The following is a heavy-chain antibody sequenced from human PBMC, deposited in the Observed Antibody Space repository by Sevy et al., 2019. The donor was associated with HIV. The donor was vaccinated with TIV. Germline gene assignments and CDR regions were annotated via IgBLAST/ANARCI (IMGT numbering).Heavy chain of an antibody. V-gene: IGHV3-9*01. CDR3: ARDIVGAVAATPDY. J-gene: IGHJ4*02. CDR2: ISWNSGSI. CDR1: GFTFDDYA. Sequence: LRLSCAASGFTFDDYAMHWVRQAPGKGLEWVSGISWNSGSIGYADSVKGRFTISRDNAKNSLYLQMNSLRAEDTALYYCARDIVGAVAATPDYWGQGTLVTVSS. D-gene: IGHD6-19*01.